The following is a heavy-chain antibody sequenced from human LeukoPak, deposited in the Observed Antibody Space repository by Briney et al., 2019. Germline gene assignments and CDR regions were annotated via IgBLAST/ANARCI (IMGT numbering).Heavy chain of an antibody. Sequence: ASVTVSCKASGYTFTSYGISWVRQAPGQGLEWMGWISAYNGNTNYAQKLQGRVTMTTDTSTSTAYMELRSLRSDDTAVYYCARDQGYSNYRYYYGMDVWGQGTTVTVSS. CDR2: ISAYNGNT. CDR3: ARDQGYSNYRYYYGMDV. CDR1: GYTFTSYG. J-gene: IGHJ6*02. D-gene: IGHD4-11*01. V-gene: IGHV1-18*01.